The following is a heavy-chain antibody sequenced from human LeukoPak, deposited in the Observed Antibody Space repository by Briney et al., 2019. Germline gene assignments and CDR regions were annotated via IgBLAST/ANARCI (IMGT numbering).Heavy chain of an antibody. CDR3: AKASAMIVVVSKHFDY. J-gene: IGHJ4*02. D-gene: IGHD3-22*01. V-gene: IGHV3-23*01. CDR2: ISGSGGST. Sequence: GGSLRLSCAASGFSFSSYAMSWVRQAPGKGLECVSAISGSGGSTYYADSVKGRFTISRDNPKNTLYLQMDSLRAEDTAVYYCAKASAMIVVVSKHFDYWGQGTLVTVSS. CDR1: GFSFSSYA.